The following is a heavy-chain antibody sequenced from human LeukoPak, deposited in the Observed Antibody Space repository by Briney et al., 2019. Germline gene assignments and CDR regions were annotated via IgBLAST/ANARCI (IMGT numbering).Heavy chain of an antibody. J-gene: IGHJ5*02. V-gene: IGHV5-51*01. CDR3: ARRDCSGGSCYASLYWFDP. Sequence: GESLKISCKGSGYSFTSYWIGWVRQMPGKGLEWMGIIYPGDSDTRYSQSFQGQVTISADKSISTAYLQWSSLKASDTAMYYCARRDCSGGSCYASLYWFDPWGQGTLVTVSS. CDR1: GYSFTSYW. D-gene: IGHD2-15*01. CDR2: IYPGDSDT.